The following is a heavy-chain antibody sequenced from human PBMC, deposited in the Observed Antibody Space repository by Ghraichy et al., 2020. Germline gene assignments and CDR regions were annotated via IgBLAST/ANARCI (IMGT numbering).Heavy chain of an antibody. CDR1: GGSISRYY. D-gene: IGHD3-22*01. Sequence: SETLSLTCTVSGGSISRYYWSWIRQPPGKGLEWIGYIYYSGSTKYNPSLKSRVTISVDMSKNQFFLKLNSVTAADTAVYYCARGSSAYFFIEDYWGQGTLVTVSS. CDR3: ARGSSAYFFIEDY. V-gene: IGHV4-59*01. J-gene: IGHJ4*02. CDR2: IYYSGST.